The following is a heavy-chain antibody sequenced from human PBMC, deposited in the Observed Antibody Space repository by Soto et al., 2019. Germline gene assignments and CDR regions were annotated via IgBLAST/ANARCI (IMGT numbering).Heavy chain of an antibody. CDR2: IHAGNGNT. Sequence: GASVKVCCKASGYTFTSYAMHWVRQAPGQRLEWMGWIHAGNGNTKYSQKWQGRVTITRDTSASTAYMELSSLSSEATAVYYCARDSGSGWFPFDYWGQGTLVTVSS. V-gene: IGHV1-3*01. CDR1: GYTFTSYA. J-gene: IGHJ4*02. D-gene: IGHD6-19*01. CDR3: ARDSGSGWFPFDY.